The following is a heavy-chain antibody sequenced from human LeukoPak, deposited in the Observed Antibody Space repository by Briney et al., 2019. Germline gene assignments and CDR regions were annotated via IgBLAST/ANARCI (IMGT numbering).Heavy chain of an antibody. CDR3: GRHAYGGSPPLS. CDR1: GFTVRDSY. CDR2: IYVSGTT. V-gene: IGHV3-53*01. Sequence: GGSLRLSCAASGFTVRDSYMSWVHQAPGKRLEWLAFIYVSGTTFYAASVKGRFTISRDNSKNTVYLQMNNLRAEDTALYYCGRHAYGGSPPLSWGQGALVTVSS. J-gene: IGHJ4*02. D-gene: IGHD3-10*01.